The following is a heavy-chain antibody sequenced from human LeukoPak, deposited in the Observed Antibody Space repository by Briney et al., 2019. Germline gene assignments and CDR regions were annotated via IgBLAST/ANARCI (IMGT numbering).Heavy chain of an antibody. V-gene: IGHV4-31*03. CDR3: AREYSSSWYGGFDP. CDR1: GGSICSGGYY. CDR2: IYYSGST. Sequence: SETLSLTCTVSGGSICSGGYYWSWIRQHPGKGLEWIGYIYYSGSTYYNPSLKSRVTISVDTSKNQFSLKLSSVTAADTAVYYCAREYSSSWYGGFDPWGQGTLVTVSS. J-gene: IGHJ5*02. D-gene: IGHD6-13*01.